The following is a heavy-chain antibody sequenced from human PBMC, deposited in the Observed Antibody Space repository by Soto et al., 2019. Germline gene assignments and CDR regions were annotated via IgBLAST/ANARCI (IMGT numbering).Heavy chain of an antibody. V-gene: IGHV1-18*01. CDR1: GYDFTTYG. J-gene: IGHJ4*02. Sequence: QVHLVQSGDEVKKPGASVKVSCKGSGYDFTTYGITWMRQAPGQGLEWMAWISAHNGNTDYAQKLQGRVTVTRDTSTSTAYMELRSLRSDDTAVYYCARGRYGDYWGQGALVTVSS. D-gene: IGHD1-1*01. CDR3: ARGRYGDY. CDR2: ISAHNGNT.